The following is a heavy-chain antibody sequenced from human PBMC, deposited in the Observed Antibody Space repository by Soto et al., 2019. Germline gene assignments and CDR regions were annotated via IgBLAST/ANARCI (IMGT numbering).Heavy chain of an antibody. J-gene: IGHJ5*02. D-gene: IGHD2-15*01. CDR3: ARDHSRFEDLVAVVAGDDHWIDP. CDR1: EDTFTNYA. V-gene: IGHV1-69*18. Sequence: QVQLVQSGAEVKKPGSSVRVSCKASEDTFTNYAISWVRQAPGQGFEWLGRIMPLFGTTNYAQNFQDRVTLTADGSSSTAFMDLSGLTSEDTAIYYCARDHSRFEDLVAVVAGDDHWIDPWGQGTLVIVSS. CDR2: IMPLFGTT.